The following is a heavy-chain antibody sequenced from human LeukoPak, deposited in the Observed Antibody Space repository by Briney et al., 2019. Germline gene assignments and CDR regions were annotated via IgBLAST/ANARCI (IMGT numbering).Heavy chain of an antibody. CDR2: IYYSGST. CDR3: ARAYYDFWSGYPHYYCYGMDV. CDR1: GGSISSYY. V-gene: IGHV4-59*01. J-gene: IGHJ6*02. Sequence: SETLSLTCTVSGGSISSYYWSWIRQPPGKGLEWIGYIYYSGSTNYNPSLKSRVTISVDTSKNQFSLKLSSVTAADTAVYYCARAYYDFWSGYPHYYCYGMDVWGQGTTVTVSS. D-gene: IGHD3-3*01.